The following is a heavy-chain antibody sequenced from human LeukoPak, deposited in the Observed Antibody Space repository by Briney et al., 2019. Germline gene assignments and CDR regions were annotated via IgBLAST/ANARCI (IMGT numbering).Heavy chain of an antibody. CDR3: ARDLWGRATGYFDH. CDR2: INPSGGST. J-gene: IGHJ4*02. D-gene: IGHD5-12*01. V-gene: IGHV1-46*01. Sequence: GASVKVSCKASGYTFTSYYMHWVRQAPGQGLEWMGIINPSGGSTSHAQKFQGRVTMTRDTSTRTVYMELSSLRSEDTVVYYCARDLWGRATGYFDHWGQGTLVTVSS. CDR1: GYTFTSYY.